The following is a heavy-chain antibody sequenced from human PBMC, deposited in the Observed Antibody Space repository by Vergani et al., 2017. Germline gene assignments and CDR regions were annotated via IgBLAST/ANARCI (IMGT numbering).Heavy chain of an antibody. J-gene: IGHJ3*02. Sequence: QLQLQESGPGLVKPSETLSLTCTVSGGSISSSSYYWGWIRQPPGKGLEWIGSIYYSGSTYYNPSLKSRVTISVDTSKNQFSLKLSSVTAADTAVYYCARGGSCSSTSCYASDAFDIWGQGTMVTVSS. CDR3: ARGGSCSSTSCYASDAFDI. V-gene: IGHV4-39*07. CDR1: GGSISSSSYY. D-gene: IGHD2-2*01. CDR2: IYYSGST.